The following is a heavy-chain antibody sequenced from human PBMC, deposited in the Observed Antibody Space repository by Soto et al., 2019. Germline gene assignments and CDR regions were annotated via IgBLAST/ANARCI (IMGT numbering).Heavy chain of an antibody. CDR3: AIKTYYYDSSGYPGNWFDP. Sequence: PWETLSLTCAVSGYSISSGYYWGWIRQPPGKGLEWIGSIYHSGSTYYNPSLKSRVTISVDTSKNQFSLKLSSVTAADTAVYYCAIKTYYYDSSGYPGNWFDPWGQGTLVTVSS. D-gene: IGHD3-22*01. J-gene: IGHJ5*02. CDR1: GYSISSGYY. CDR2: IYHSGST. V-gene: IGHV4-38-2*01.